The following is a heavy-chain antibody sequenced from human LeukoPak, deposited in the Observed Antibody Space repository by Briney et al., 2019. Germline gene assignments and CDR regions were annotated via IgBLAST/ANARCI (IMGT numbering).Heavy chain of an antibody. V-gene: IGHV3-7*01. CDR1: GFTFSGFS. CDR3: ARAGSHWHYVY. J-gene: IGHJ4*02. Sequence: PGGSLRLSCAASGFTFSGFSMSWVRQSPTKGLEWVAIIKQDGSERYYVDSVKGRFTISRDNAKNSLSLQMNNLRVEDTAVYYCARAGSHWHYVYWGQGTVVTVSS. D-gene: IGHD3-10*01. CDR2: IKQDGSER.